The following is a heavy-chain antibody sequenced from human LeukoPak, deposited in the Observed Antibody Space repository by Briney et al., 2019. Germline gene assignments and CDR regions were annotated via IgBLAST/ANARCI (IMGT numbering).Heavy chain of an antibody. J-gene: IGHJ4*02. CDR2: INPGGSNR. CDR3: ASSLSNGWGPVDDY. D-gene: IGHD6-19*01. V-gene: IGHV3-48*03. CDR1: GITFSNYE. Sequence: GGSLRLSCAASGITFSNYEMNWVRRAPGKGLEWVSYINPGGSNRFYAGSVRGRFTISRDDAKKSVYLQMNSLRAEDTAVYYCASSLSNGWGPVDDYWGQGIMVTVSS.